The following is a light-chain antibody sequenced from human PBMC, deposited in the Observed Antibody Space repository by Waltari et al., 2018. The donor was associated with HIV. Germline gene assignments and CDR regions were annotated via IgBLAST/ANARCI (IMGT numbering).Light chain of an antibody. CDR1: RGHVGLWQNL. J-gene: IGLJ1*01. CDR3: CSYAGSVTFYV. V-gene: IGLV2-23*02. CDR2: EVD. Sequence: QSALTQPASVSGSPGPSITLSCTGTRGHVGLWQNLCSRYQQYPDKAPKLLIYEVDKRPPGLSDRFSGSKSGNTASLTISGLQTDDEADYYCCSYAGSVTFYVCGTGTKVTVL.